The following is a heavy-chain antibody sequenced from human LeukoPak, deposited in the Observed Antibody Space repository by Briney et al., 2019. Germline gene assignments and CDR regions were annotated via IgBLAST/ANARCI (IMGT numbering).Heavy chain of an antibody. Sequence: SGPTLVNPTQTLTLTCTFSGFSLNTSGMCVVGILQPPGKALEWLARIDWDDAKYYSTSLKTRLTISKDTSKNQVVLTMTNMDPVDTATYYCARLYSSSSGLFDSWGQGTLVTVSS. V-gene: IGHV2-70*11. J-gene: IGHJ4*02. CDR3: ARLYSSSSGLFDS. D-gene: IGHD6-6*01. CDR2: IDWDDAK. CDR1: GFSLNTSGMC.